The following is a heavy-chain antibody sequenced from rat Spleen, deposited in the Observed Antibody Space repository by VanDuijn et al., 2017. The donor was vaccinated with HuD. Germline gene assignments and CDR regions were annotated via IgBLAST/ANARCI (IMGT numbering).Heavy chain of an antibody. D-gene: IGHD1-11*01. CDR2: ISASGGST. CDR1: GFTFNDYY. V-gene: IGHV5-25*01. Sequence: EVQLMESGGGLVQPGGSMTLSCAVSGFTFNDYYMAWVRQAPRKGLEWVASISASGGSTYYRDSVKGRFTISRDNAQNTLYLQMDSLRSEDTATYYCTTRPTEGIADYWGQGVMVTVSS. J-gene: IGHJ2*01. CDR3: TTRPTEGIADY.